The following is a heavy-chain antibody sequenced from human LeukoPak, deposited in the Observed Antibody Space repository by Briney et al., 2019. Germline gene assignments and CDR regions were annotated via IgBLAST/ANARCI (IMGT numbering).Heavy chain of an antibody. V-gene: IGHV5-10-1*01. CDR3: ARHLVVVAATVSRWFDP. Sequence: GESLRISCKGSGYSFTSYWISWVRQMPGKGLEWMGRIDPSDSYTNYSPFFQGHVTISADKSISTAYLQWSSLKASDTAMYYCARHLVVVAATVSRWFDPWGQGTLVTVSS. J-gene: IGHJ5*02. CDR2: IDPSDSYT. CDR1: GYSFTSYW. D-gene: IGHD2-15*01.